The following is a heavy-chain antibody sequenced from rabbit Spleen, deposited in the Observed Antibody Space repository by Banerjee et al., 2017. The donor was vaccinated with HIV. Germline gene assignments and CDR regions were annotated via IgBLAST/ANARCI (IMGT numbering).Heavy chain of an antibody. Sequence: QEELEESGGDLVQPEGPLTLTCTASGFSFSGNYWICWVRQAPGKGLEWIACIYPDSTTYYASWAKGRFTISKTSSTTVTLQVISLTTADTAIYFCARDLTGVIGWNFSLWGPGTLVTVS. CDR1: GFSFSGNYW. CDR2: IYPDSTT. D-gene: IGHD1-1*01. CDR3: ARDLTGVIGWNFSL. V-gene: IGHV1S45*01. J-gene: IGHJ4*01.